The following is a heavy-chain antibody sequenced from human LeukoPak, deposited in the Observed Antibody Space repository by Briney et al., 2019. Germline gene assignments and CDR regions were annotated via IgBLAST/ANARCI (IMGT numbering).Heavy chain of an antibody. CDR3: ARGHRVRARGSYYLFYFDY. D-gene: IGHD1-26*01. Sequence: GASVKVSCKASGYTFTSYDINWVRQATGQGLEWMGWMNPNSGNTGYAQKFQGRVTMTRNTSISTAYMELSSLRSEDTAVYYCARGHRVRARGSYYLFYFDYWGQGTLVTVSS. J-gene: IGHJ4*02. V-gene: IGHV1-8*01. CDR2: MNPNSGNT. CDR1: GYTFTSYD.